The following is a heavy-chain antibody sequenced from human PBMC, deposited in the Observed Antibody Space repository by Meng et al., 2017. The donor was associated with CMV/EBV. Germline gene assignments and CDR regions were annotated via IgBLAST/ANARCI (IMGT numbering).Heavy chain of an antibody. CDR2: VNSNNDAT. J-gene: IGHJ4*02. D-gene: IGHD6-19*01. V-gene: IGHV1-2*02. CDR3: VRSSGWSLFDY. CDR1: GFTFSDYD. Sequence: GQWWKFGAERTKPGASVKVSCTTSGFTFSDYDIHWVRQAPGQGLEWMGWVNSNNDATNYARKFQGRVSMTRDTSISTAHMELSRLMSDDTAVYYCVRSSGWSLFDYWGQGTLVTVSS.